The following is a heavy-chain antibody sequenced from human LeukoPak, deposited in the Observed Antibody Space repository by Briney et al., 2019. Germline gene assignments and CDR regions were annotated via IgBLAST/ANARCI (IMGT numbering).Heavy chain of an antibody. V-gene: IGHV3-15*01. Sequence: GGSLRLSCAASGFTFSSAWMSWVRQAPGKGLEWVGRIKSKTDGGTTDYAAPVKGRFTISRDDSKSTLYLQMNSLKTEDTAVYYCTTDPGRRWVVTAIPGYWGQGTLVTVSS. J-gene: IGHJ4*02. CDR2: IKSKTDGGTT. CDR1: GFTFSSAW. D-gene: IGHD2-21*02. CDR3: TTDPGRRWVVTAIPGY.